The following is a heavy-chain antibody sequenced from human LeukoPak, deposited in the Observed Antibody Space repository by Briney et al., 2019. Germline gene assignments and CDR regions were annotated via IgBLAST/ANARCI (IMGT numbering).Heavy chain of an antibody. CDR3: AGLRSTVGWRSFDY. CDR1: GSISSYY. D-gene: IGHD4-23*01. Sequence: SETLSLTCTVSGSISSYYWTWIRQSPGKGLEWIGHSYFTGNPAYSPSLKGRVTILVDTPKNQFYLELTSVTAADTAIYYCAGLRSTVGWRSFDYWGQGILVTVSS. V-gene: IGHV4-59*08. CDR2: SYFTGNP. J-gene: IGHJ4*02.